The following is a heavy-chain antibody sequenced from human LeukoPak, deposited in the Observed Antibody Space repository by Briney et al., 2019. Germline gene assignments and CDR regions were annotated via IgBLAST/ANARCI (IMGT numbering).Heavy chain of an antibody. CDR2: IKEDGSET. Sequence: GGSLRLSCAASGFTFSSYYMSWLRQAPGKGLECLANIKEDGSETYYADSVKGRFTISRDNPKNLLFLQINSLRVEDTAVYYCARETPRRGETRDGYRWGQGTLVTVSS. CDR3: ARETPRRGETRDGYR. CDR1: GFTFSSYY. J-gene: IGHJ4*02. D-gene: IGHD5-24*01. V-gene: IGHV3-7*01.